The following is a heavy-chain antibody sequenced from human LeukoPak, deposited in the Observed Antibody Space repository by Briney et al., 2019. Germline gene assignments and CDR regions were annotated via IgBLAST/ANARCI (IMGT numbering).Heavy chain of an antibody. Sequence: PGGSLRLSCAASGFTFSSYWMGWVRQAPGKGLEWVANIKQDGSEKYYADSVKGRFTISRDNTKSSLYLQMNSLRAEDTAVYYCARDDWFDPWGQGNLVTVSS. CDR1: GFTFSSYW. CDR2: IKQDGSEK. J-gene: IGHJ5*02. CDR3: ARDDWFDP. V-gene: IGHV3-7*01.